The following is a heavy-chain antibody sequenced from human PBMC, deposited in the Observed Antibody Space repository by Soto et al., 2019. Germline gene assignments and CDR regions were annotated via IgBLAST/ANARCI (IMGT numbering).Heavy chain of an antibody. CDR3: ASRGSYWGIDY. J-gene: IGHJ4*02. D-gene: IGHD1-26*01. CDR1: GYTFTSYA. CDR2: ITAGNGNT. Sequence: QVQLVQSGAEEKKPGASVKVSCKASGYTFTSYAMHWVRQAPGQRLEWMGWITAGNGNTKYSQKFQGRVTITRDTSASTAYMELSSLRSEDTAVYYCASRGSYWGIDYWGRGTLVTVSS. V-gene: IGHV1-3*05.